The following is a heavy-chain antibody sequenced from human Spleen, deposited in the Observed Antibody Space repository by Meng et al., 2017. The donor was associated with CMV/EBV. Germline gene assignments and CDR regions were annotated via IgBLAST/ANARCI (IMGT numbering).Heavy chain of an antibody. V-gene: IGHV3-23*05. J-gene: IGHJ4*02. Sequence: GGSLRLSCAASGFTFSDFGMSWVRQAPGKGLEWVSSINARGTSTFYADSVKGRLTISRDNSNNTLYLQMNSLRVEDTAVYYCTKGRGGAGTSYFDYWGQGTLVTVSS. CDR2: INARGTST. CDR3: TKGRGGAGTSYFDY. D-gene: IGHD6-13*01. CDR1: GFTFSDFG.